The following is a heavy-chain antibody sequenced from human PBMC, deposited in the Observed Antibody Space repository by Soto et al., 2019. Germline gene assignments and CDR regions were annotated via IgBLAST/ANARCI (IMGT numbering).Heavy chain of an antibody. CDR1: GASINSGYYY. CDR3: ATILMNYYRLDS. J-gene: IGHJ5*01. D-gene: IGHD3-10*01. Sequence: PADTLSLTGTVSGASINSGYYYWSWIRQPPVNGLEGIGHIYYSGSTYYNPSLKSRAGISVDSSKSQVSLNLTSVTAADTSGYFCATILMNYYRLDSWGQGALVTVS. CDR2: IYYSGST. V-gene: IGHV4-30-4*02.